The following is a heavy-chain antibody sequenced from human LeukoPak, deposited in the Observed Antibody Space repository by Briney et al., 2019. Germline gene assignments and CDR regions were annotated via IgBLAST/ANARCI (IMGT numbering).Heavy chain of an antibody. D-gene: IGHD5-12*01. V-gene: IGHV3-74*01. CDR1: GFTFSNYW. CDR3: AGAFSAYDPFDY. J-gene: IGHJ4*02. Sequence: PGGSLRLSCAASGFTFSNYWMHWVRHAPGKGLVWVSRLNADGNSITYADSVRGRFTISRDDAKNTVHLQMNSLRLEDTAIYLCAGAFSAYDPFDYWGQGILVTVSS. CDR2: LNADGNSI.